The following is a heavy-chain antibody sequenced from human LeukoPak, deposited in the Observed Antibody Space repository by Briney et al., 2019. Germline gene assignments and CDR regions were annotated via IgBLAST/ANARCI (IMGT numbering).Heavy chain of an antibody. D-gene: IGHD6-19*01. J-gene: IGHJ4*02. Sequence: GGSLRLSCAASRFTFSSYAMSRVRQAPGKRLEWVSTFSGTSDNTYYADSVKGRFTISRDNSKNTLYLQMHSLRAEDTAVYYCAKRVSRPQYFFDYWGQGTLVTVSS. V-gene: IGHV3-23*01. CDR1: RFTFSSYA. CDR2: FSGTSDNT. CDR3: AKRVSRPQYFFDY.